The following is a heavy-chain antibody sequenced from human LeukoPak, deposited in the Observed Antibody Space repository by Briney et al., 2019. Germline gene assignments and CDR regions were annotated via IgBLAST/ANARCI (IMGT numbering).Heavy chain of an antibody. CDR2: IYYSGST. V-gene: IGHV4-59*01. CDR3: ARGHATDSSSWYRSGYYYYMDV. CDR1: GGSISSYY. D-gene: IGHD6-13*01. J-gene: IGHJ6*03. Sequence: SETLSLTCTVSGGSISSYYWSWIRQPPGKGLEWIGYIYYSGSTNYNPSLKRRVTISVDTSKNQFSLKLSSVTAADTAVYYCARGHATDSSSWYRSGYYYYMDVWGKGTTVTVSS.